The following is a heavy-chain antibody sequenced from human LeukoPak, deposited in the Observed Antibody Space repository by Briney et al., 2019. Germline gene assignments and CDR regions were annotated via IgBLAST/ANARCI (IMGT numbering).Heavy chain of an antibody. J-gene: IGHJ3*02. D-gene: IGHD3-22*01. CDR1: GGSISSSSYY. Sequence: SETLSLTCTVSGGSISSSSYYWGWIRQPPGKGLEWIGSIYYSGSTYYNPSLKSRVTISVDTSKNQFSLKLSPVTAADTAVYYCASPLDYYDDDAFDIWGQGTMVTVSS. CDR3: ASPLDYYDDDAFDI. CDR2: IYYSGST. V-gene: IGHV4-39*07.